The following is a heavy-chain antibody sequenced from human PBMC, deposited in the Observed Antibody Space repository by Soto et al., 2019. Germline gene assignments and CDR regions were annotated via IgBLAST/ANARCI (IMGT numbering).Heavy chain of an antibody. Sequence: GGSLRLSCAASGFTFSSYAMHWVRQAPGKGLEWVAVISYDGSNKYYADSVKGRFTISRDNSKNTLYLQMNSLRAEDTAVYYCARDQGYCSGGSCFPTYYYYGMDVWGQGTTVTVSS. CDR2: ISYDGSNK. V-gene: IGHV3-30-3*01. J-gene: IGHJ6*02. D-gene: IGHD2-15*01. CDR1: GFTFSSYA. CDR3: ARDQGYCSGGSCFPTYYYYGMDV.